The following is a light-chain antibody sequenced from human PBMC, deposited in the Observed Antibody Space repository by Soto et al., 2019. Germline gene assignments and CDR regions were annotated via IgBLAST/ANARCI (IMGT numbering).Light chain of an antibody. J-gene: IGKJ3*01. V-gene: IGKV1-39*01. Sequence: DIQMTQSPSSLSAYVGDRVTITCRPSQSISISLNWYKQKPGKATKVLIYAASSLQSGVPSRFSGSGSGTAFKLSISSTQPEDFATHYCQQSNRPLLTFGPGTKVAIK. CDR3: QQSNRPLLT. CDR2: AAS. CDR1: QSISIS.